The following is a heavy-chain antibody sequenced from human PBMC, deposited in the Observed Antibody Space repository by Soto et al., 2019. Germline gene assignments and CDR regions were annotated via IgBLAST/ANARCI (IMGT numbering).Heavy chain of an antibody. CDR2: INHSGST. D-gene: IGHD4-17*01. CDR3: ARSLPGDYYYYYMDV. Sequence: SETLSLTCAVYGGSFSGYYGSWIRQPPGKGLEWIGEINHSGSTNYNPSLKSRVTISVDTSKNQFSLKLSSVTAADTAVYYCARSLPGDYYYYYMDVWGKGTTVTVSS. J-gene: IGHJ6*03. V-gene: IGHV4-34*01. CDR1: GGSFSGYY.